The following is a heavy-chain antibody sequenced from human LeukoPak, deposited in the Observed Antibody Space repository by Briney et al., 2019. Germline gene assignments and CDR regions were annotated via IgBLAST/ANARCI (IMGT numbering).Heavy chain of an antibody. Sequence: SVKVSCKASGGTFSSYTISWVRQAPGQGLEWMGRIIPILGIANYAQKFQGRVTITADKSTSTAYMELSSLRSEDTAVYYCARDPVGPSNWFDPWGQGTLVTVSS. CDR3: ARDPVGPSNWFDP. CDR2: IIPILGIA. CDR1: GGTFSSYT. V-gene: IGHV1-69*04. J-gene: IGHJ5*02. D-gene: IGHD3/OR15-3a*01.